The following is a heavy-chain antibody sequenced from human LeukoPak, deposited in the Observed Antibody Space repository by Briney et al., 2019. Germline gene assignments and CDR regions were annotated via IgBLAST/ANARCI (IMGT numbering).Heavy chain of an antibody. CDR2: IIPILGIA. Sequence: GASVKVSCKASGGTFSSYAISWVRQAPGQGLEWMGRIIPILGIANYAQKFQGRVTITADKPTSTAYMELSSLRSEDTAVYYCARETPEYSHGAHYYYGMDVWGQGTTVTVSS. V-gene: IGHV1-69*04. J-gene: IGHJ6*02. CDR3: ARETPEYSHGAHYYYGMDV. D-gene: IGHD2/OR15-2a*01. CDR1: GGTFSSYA.